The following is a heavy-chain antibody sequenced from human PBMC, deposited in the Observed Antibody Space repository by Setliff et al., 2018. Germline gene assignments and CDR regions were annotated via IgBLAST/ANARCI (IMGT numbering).Heavy chain of an antibody. J-gene: IGHJ4*02. CDR2: INPNSGGP. Sequence: ASVKVSCKASGYTFTDYYIHWVRQAPGQGLEWMGWINPNSGGPNPAQRFQGRVTMTRDTSITTAYMELSSLRSDDTAVYYCARWVSTDWYFDYWGQGTLVTVSS. V-gene: IGHV1-2*02. CDR3: ARWVSTDWYFDY. CDR1: GYTFTDYY. D-gene: IGHD6-19*01.